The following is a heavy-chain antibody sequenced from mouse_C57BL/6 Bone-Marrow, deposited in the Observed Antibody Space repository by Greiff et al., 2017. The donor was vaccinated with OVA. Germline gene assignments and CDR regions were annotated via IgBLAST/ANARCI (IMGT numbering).Heavy chain of an antibody. CDR3: ARGDSFAY. CDR2: ISNLAYSI. J-gene: IGHJ3*01. CDR1: GFTFSDYG. Sequence: DVKLQESGGGLVQPGGSLKLSCAASGFTFSDYGMAWVRQAPRKGPEWVAFISNLAYSIYYADTVTGRFTISRENAKNTLYLEMSSLRSEDTAMYYCARGDSFAYWGQGTLVTVSA. V-gene: IGHV5-15*01.